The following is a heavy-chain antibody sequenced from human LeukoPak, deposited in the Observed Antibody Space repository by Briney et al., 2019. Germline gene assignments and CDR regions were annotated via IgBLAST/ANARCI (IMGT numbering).Heavy chain of an antibody. D-gene: IGHD3-3*01. CDR1: GFTFSDYY. V-gene: IGHV3-11*01. CDR2: ISSSGSTI. J-gene: IGHJ5*02. CDR3: ARDGGSYDFWSGVGYNWFDP. Sequence: GGSLRLSCAASGFTFSDYYMSWIRQAPGKGLEWVSYISSSGSTIYYADSVKGRFTISRDNAKNSLYLQMNSLGAEDTAVYYCARDGGSYDFWSGVGYNWFDPWGQGTLVTVSS.